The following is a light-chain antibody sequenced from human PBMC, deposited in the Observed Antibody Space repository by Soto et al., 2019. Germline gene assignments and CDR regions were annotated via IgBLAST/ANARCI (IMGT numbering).Light chain of an antibody. J-gene: IGKJ1*01. CDR2: AAS. CDR3: QQYNNWPGT. CDR1: LILSTY. V-gene: IGKV3D-15*01. Sequence: EVALTQSPSALSFSPGVRGSLSSIASLILSTYLAGYQQKPGQAPRLLIYAASTRATGIPARFIGNGSGTEFTLTISSLQSEDFAVYYCQQYNNWPGTFGQGTKVDIK.